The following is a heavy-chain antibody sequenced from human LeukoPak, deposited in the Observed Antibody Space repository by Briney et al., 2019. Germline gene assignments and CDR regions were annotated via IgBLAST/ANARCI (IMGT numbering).Heavy chain of an antibody. CDR2: INSDGTIT. CDR1: GFTFSSYW. D-gene: IGHD5-24*01. Sequence: GGSLRLSCAASGFTFSSYWMHWVRQVSGKGLVWVSRINSDGTITSYADSVKGRFTISRDNSKNTLYLQMNSLRAEDTAVYYCARDPVGWLQPPDDAFDIWGQGTMVTVSS. J-gene: IGHJ3*02. V-gene: IGHV3-74*01. CDR3: ARDPVGWLQPPDDAFDI.